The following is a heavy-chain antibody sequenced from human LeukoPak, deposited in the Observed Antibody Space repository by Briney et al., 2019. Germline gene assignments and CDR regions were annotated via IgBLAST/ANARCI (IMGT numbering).Heavy chain of an antibody. CDR3: VISYYYARGYFDY. Sequence: ASVKVSCKASGYTFTGYYMHWVRQAPGQGLEWMEWINPNSGGTNYAQKFQGRVTMTRDTSISTAYMELSRLRSDDTAVYYCVISYYYARGYFDYWGQGTLVTVSS. CDR2: INPNSGGT. V-gene: IGHV1-2*02. CDR1: GYTFTGYY. D-gene: IGHD3-10*02. J-gene: IGHJ4*02.